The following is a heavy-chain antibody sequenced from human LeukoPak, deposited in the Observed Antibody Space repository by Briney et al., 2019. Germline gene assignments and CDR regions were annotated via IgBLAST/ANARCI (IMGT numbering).Heavy chain of an antibody. CDR2: ARISGDRT. CDR3: AKNIGGTCYSPLIDP. CDR1: GFTFSNYA. J-gene: IGHJ5*02. V-gene: IGHV3-23*01. Sequence: GGSLRLSRAASGFTFSNYAMSWVRQAPGKGLEWVSTARISGDRTDYADSVKGRFTISRDNSKNTLYLQMNSLRAEDTALYYCAKNIGGTCYSPLIDPWGQGTLVTVSS. D-gene: IGHD2-15*01.